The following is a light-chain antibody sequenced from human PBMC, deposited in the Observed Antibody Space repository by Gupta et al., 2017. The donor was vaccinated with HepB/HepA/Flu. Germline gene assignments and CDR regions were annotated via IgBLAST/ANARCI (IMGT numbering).Light chain of an antibody. V-gene: IGLV2-14*01. CDR3: SSYTSSSTLGLYV. J-gene: IGLJ1*01. Sequence: QSALTQPASVSGSPGPSITISCTGTSSDVGGYNYVSWYQQHPGKAPKLMIYDVSNRPSGVSNRCSGSKSGKTASLTISGLQAEDEADYYCSSYTSSSTLGLYVFGTGTKVTVL. CDR2: DVS. CDR1: SSDVGGYNY.